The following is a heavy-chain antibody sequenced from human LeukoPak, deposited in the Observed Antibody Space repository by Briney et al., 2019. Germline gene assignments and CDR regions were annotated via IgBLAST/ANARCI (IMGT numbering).Heavy chain of an antibody. D-gene: IGHD3-3*01. V-gene: IGHV4-38-2*02. J-gene: IGHJ4*02. CDR3: ARHGVGHFDY. CDR1: GYSISSGHY. CDR2: MYHSGST. Sequence: SETLSLTCTVSGYSISSGHYWGWIRQPPGKGLEWIGSMYHSGSTYYNPPLKSRVTISEDTSKNQFSLKLRSVTAADTAVYYCARHGVGHFDYWGQGTLVTVSS.